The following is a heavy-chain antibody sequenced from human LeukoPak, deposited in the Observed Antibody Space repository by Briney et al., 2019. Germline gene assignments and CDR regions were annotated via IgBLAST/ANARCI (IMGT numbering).Heavy chain of an antibody. Sequence: SVKVSCKASGGTFSSYAISWVRQAPGQGLEWMGRIIPIFGTANYAQKFQGRVTITTDESTSTAYMELSSLRSEDTAVYYCARVQGIPGIAVAAMDVWGKGTTVTVSS. CDR3: ARVQGIPGIAVAAMDV. CDR1: GGTFSSYA. CDR2: IIPIFGTA. V-gene: IGHV1-69*05. D-gene: IGHD6-19*01. J-gene: IGHJ6*03.